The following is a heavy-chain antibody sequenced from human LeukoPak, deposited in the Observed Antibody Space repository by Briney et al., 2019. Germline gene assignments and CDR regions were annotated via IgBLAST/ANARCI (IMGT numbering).Heavy chain of an antibody. Sequence: PSGTLSFTCAVYDASSSGYYWTWYRLSSGKGLEWLGEINQSGTTNYNPSLKGRITISVDPSKSQFSLKLNSMTAADTGIYYCARGVDYWGQGTPVTVSS. CDR3: ARGVDY. J-gene: IGHJ4*02. V-gene: IGHV4-34*01. CDR1: DASSSGYY. CDR2: INQSGTT.